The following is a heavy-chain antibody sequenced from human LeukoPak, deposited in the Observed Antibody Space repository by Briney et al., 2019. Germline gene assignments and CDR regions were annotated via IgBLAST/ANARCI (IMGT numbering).Heavy chain of an antibody. CDR1: GFTFSSYE. D-gene: IGHD1-26*01. J-gene: IGHJ5*02. Sequence: PGGSLRLSCAASGFTFSSYEMNWGRQAPGKGLERISYVTSSGGTTYYADSVKGRFTISRDNAKNSLYLQMTSLRAEDTAVYYCAREGGSKNWCAPWGQGTLVTVSS. CDR3: AREGGSKNWCAP. CDR2: VTSSGGTT. V-gene: IGHV3-48*03.